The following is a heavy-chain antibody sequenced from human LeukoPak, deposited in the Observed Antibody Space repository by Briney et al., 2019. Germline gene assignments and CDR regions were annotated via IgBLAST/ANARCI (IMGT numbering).Heavy chain of an antibody. CDR2: ISAYNGNT. Sequence: ASVKVSCKASGYTFTSYGMSWVRQAPGQGLEWMGWISAYNGNTNYAQKLQGRVTMTTDTSTSTAYMELRSLRSDDTAVYYCARHPRASVTYYYYYMDVWGKGTTVTVSS. CDR3: ARHPRASVTYYYYYMDV. J-gene: IGHJ6*03. CDR1: GYTFTSYG. D-gene: IGHD4-11*01. V-gene: IGHV1-18*01.